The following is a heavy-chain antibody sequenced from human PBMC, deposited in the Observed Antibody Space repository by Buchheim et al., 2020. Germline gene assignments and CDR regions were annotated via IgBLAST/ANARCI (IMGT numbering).Heavy chain of an antibody. CDR3: ARDIVDAILPPWVQLYYCYCGMDV. D-gene: IGHD5-12*01. Sequence: EVQLVESGGGLVQPGGSLRLSCAASGFTFSSYSMNWVRQAPGKGLEWVSYISSSSSTIYYADSVKGRFTISRDNAKNSLYLQMRRLRADNTAVYYCARDIVDAILPPWVQLYYCYCGMDVWGQGT. CDR2: ISSSSSTI. V-gene: IGHV3-48*01. CDR1: GFTFSSYS. J-gene: IGHJ6*02.